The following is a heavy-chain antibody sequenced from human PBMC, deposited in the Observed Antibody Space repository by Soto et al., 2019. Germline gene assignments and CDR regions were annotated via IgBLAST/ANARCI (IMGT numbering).Heavy chain of an antibody. CDR3: ARGTTTGTTGYYYYMDV. J-gene: IGHJ6*03. Sequence: SETLSLTCAVSGGSISSGDYYWSWIRQPTGQGLEWIGYIYYSGSTNYNPSRKSRVTISVDTSKNQFSLKLSSVTAEDTAVYYCARGTTTGTTGYYYYMDVWGKGTTVTVSS. V-gene: IGHV4-61*08. D-gene: IGHD1-1*01. CDR1: GGSISSGDYY. CDR2: IYYSGST.